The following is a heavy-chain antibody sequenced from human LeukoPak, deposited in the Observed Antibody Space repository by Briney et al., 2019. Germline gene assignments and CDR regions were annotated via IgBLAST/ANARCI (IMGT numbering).Heavy chain of an antibody. CDR3: ARQYDFWSGVGSYFDY. D-gene: IGHD3-3*01. CDR1: GGSISSYY. CDR2: IYYSGST. Sequence: SETLSLTCTVSGGSISSYYWSWIRQPPGKGLEWIGYIYYSGSTYYNPSLKSRVTISVDTSKNQFSLKLSSVTAADTAVYYCARQYDFWSGVGSYFDYWGQGTLVTVSS. V-gene: IGHV4-59*08. J-gene: IGHJ4*02.